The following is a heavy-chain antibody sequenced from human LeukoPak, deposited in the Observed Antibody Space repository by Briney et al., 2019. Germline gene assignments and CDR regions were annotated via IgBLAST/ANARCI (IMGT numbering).Heavy chain of an antibody. CDR2: IYYSGST. D-gene: IGHD4-17*01. CDR1: GGSISSYY. CDR3: ARAPNYGDQIRSFDI. V-gene: IGHV4-59*12. Sequence: PSETLSLTCTVSGGSISSYYWSWIRQPPGKGLEWIGYIYYSGSTNYNPSLKSRVTISVDTSKNQFSLELSSVTAADTAVYYCARAPNYGDQIRSFDIWGQGTMVTVSS. J-gene: IGHJ3*02.